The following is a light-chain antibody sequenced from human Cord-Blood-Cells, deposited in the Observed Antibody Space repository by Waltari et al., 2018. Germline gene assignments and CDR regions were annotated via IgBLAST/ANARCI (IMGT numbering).Light chain of an antibody. CDR3: QSADSSGTSWV. CDR1: ALPKQY. V-gene: IGLV3-25*03. Sequence: SYELTQPPSVSVSPGQTARITCSGDALPKQYAYWYQQKPGQAPVLVIYKDRERPSGIPERFSGSSSGTTVTLTISGVQAEDEADYYCQSADSSGTSWVFGGGTKLTVL. CDR2: KDR. J-gene: IGLJ3*02.